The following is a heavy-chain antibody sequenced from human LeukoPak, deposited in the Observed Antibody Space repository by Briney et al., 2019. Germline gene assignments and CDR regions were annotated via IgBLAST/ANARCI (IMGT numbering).Heavy chain of an antibody. D-gene: IGHD5-18*01. J-gene: IGHJ4*02. V-gene: IGHV3-53*01. CDR1: GFTVSSNY. CDR3: ARQDTAXDMYYFDY. Sequence: GGSLILSCAASGFTVSSNYMSWVRQAPGKGLEWVSVIYSGGSTYYADSVKGRFTISRDNSKNTLYLQMNSLRAEDTAVYYCARQDTAXDMYYFDYWGQGTLVTVSS. CDR2: IYSGGST.